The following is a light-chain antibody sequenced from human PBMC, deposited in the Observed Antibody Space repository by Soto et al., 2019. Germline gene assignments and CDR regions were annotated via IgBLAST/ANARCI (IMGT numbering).Light chain of an antibody. V-gene: IGLV2-14*01. CDR3: SSYTSSVSVV. J-gene: IGLJ2*01. CDR2: DVS. Sequence: QSALTQSASVSGSRGQSITISCTGTSSDVGGYNYVSWYQQHPGKAPKLMIYDVSNRPSGVSNRFSGSKSGNTASLTISGLQAEDEADYYCSSYTSSVSVVFGGGTKLTVL. CDR1: SSDVGGYNY.